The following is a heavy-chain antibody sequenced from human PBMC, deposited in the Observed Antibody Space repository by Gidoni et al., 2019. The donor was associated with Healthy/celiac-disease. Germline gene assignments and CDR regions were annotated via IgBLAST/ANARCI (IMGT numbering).Heavy chain of an antibody. CDR1: GFPFSSSA. J-gene: IGHJ3*02. V-gene: IGHV3-23*01. D-gene: IGHD3-3*01. CDR2: ISGSGGST. Sequence: EVQLLESGGGLVQTGGSLRLSCAASGFPFSSSAMSWVRQAPGKGLGWVSAISGSGGSTYYADSVNGRFTISRDNAKNTLYLQMNSLRAEDTAVYYCAKDPGYYDFWSGDDAFDIWGQGTMVTVSS. CDR3: AKDPGYYDFWSGDDAFDI.